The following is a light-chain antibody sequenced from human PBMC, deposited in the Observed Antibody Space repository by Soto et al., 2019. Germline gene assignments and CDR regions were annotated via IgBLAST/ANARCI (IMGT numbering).Light chain of an antibody. Sequence: QSVLTQPPSVSGAPGQRVTISCTGSSSNIGAGHVVHWYQQFPGRAPNLLIYGSSNRPSGVPDRFSGSKSGTSASLAITGLQAEDEADYYCPSYDNTLSASVFGGGTKVTVL. V-gene: IGLV1-40*01. CDR3: PSYDNTLSASV. CDR1: SSNIGAGHV. CDR2: GSS. J-gene: IGLJ2*01.